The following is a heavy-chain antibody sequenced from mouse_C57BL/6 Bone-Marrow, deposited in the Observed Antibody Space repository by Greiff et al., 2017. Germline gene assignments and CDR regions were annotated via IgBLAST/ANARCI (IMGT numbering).Heavy chain of an antibody. D-gene: IGHD2-5*01. J-gene: IGHJ4*01. V-gene: IGHV1-18*01. CDR1: GYTFTDYN. Sequence: EVQLQQSGPELVKPGASVKIPCKASGYTFTDYNMDWVKQSHGKSLEWIGDINPNNGGTIYNQKFKGKATLTVDKSSSTAYMELRSLTSEDTAVYYCARYSNSLYAMDYWGQGTSVTGSS. CDR2: INPNNGGT. CDR3: ARYSNSLYAMDY.